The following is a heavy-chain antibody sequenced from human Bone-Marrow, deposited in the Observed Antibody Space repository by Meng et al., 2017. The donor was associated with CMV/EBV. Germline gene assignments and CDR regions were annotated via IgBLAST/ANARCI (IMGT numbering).Heavy chain of an antibody. CDR3: AKDRIKRMTTGFDY. CDR1: GFTFSTYG. CDR2: IRYDGSNK. Sequence: GESMKISCAASGFTFSTYGIHWVRQAPGKGLEWVAFIRYDGSNKCYVDSVKGRFTIPRDNSKNTLYLQMNSQRAEDTAVYYCAKDRIKRMTTGFDYWGQGTLVTVSS. D-gene: IGHD4-11*01. J-gene: IGHJ4*02. V-gene: IGHV3-30*02.